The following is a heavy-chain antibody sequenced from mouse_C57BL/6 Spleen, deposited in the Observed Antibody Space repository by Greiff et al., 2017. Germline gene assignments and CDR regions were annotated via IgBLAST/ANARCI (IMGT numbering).Heavy chain of an antibody. CDR2: INPSNGGT. J-gene: IGHJ4*01. Sequence: QVQLQQPGTELVKPGASVKLSCKASGYTFTSYWMHWVKQRPGQGLEWIGNINPSNGGTNYNEKFKSKATLTVDKSSSTAYMQLSSLTSEDSAVYYCARSYPSDSNYVYYYAMDYWGQGTSVTVSS. CDR1: GYTFTSYW. V-gene: IGHV1-53*01. CDR3: ARSYPSDSNYVYYYAMDY. D-gene: IGHD2-5*01.